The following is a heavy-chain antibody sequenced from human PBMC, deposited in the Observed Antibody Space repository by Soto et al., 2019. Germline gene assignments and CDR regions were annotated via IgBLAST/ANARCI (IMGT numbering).Heavy chain of an antibody. J-gene: IGHJ5*02. CDR1: GGSISSYY. CDR3: ARDGSTYAWNWSDP. Sequence: PSETLSLTCTVSGGSISSYYWSWIRQPPGKGLEWIGYIYYSGSTNYNPSLKSRVTISVDTSKNQFSLKLSSVTAADTAVYYCARDGSTYAWNWSDPGGRGPLGTVSS. V-gene: IGHV4-59*01. D-gene: IGHD2-2*01. CDR2: IYYSGST.